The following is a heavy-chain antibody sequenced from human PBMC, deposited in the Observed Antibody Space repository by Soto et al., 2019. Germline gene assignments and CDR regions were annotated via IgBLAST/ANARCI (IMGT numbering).Heavy chain of an antibody. V-gene: IGHV3-7*01. D-gene: IGHD3-10*01. J-gene: IGHJ5*02. Sequence: GGSLRLSCAASGFIFSDYSMSWVRQSPGKGLEGVANIKQDGGEEDYVDSVKGRLTISRDNSKNTLYLQMNSLRAEDTAVYYCAKGFGSRNAVWWFDPWGQGTLVTVSS. CDR1: GFIFSDYS. CDR2: IKQDGGEE. CDR3: AKGFGSRNAVWWFDP.